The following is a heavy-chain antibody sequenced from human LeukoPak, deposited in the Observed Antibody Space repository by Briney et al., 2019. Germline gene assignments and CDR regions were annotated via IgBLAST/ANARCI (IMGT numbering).Heavy chain of an antibody. V-gene: IGHV3-7*01. CDR1: GFTFSTYW. D-gene: IGHD3-10*01. CDR3: ARALWFGETFPAY. Sequence: GGSLRLSCAASGFTFSTYWMSWVRQAPGKGLEWVANIRQDGSETHYLDSMKGRFTISRDNANNSVYLHMSNLRAEDSAVYFCARALWFGETFPAYWGQGTLVTVSS. CDR2: IRQDGSET. J-gene: IGHJ4*02.